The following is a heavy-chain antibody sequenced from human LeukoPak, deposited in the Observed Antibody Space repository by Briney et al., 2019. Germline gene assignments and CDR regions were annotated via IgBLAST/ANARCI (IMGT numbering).Heavy chain of an antibody. V-gene: IGHV3-30*02. Sequence: PGGSLRLSCAASRFTFRNYAMHWVRQAPGKGLEWVAFTRYDEDNKYYADSVKGRFTISRDNSKNTLYLQMNSLRAEDTAVYYCAKDTSTISVSGTCFDYWGQGTLVTVSS. D-gene: IGHD6-19*01. CDR3: AKDTSTISVSGTCFDY. CDR2: TRYDEDNK. J-gene: IGHJ4*02. CDR1: RFTFRNYA.